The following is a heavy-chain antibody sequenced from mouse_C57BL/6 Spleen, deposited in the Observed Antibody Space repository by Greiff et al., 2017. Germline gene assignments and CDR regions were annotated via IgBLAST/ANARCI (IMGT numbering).Heavy chain of an antibody. Sequence: QVHVKQPGAELVKPGASVKLSCKASGYTFTSYWMQWVKQRPGQGLEWIGEIDPSDSYTNYNQKFKGKATLTVDTSSSTAYMQLSSLTSEDSAVYYCARARWSLYLDYWGQGTTRTVSS. D-gene: IGHD2-3*01. J-gene: IGHJ2*01. CDR3: ARARWSLYLDY. V-gene: IGHV1-50*01. CDR2: IDPSDSYT. CDR1: GYTFTSYW.